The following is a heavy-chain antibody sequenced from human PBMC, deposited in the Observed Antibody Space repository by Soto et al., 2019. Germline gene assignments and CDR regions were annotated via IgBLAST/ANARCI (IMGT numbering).Heavy chain of an antibody. D-gene: IGHD5-12*01. J-gene: IGHJ4*02. CDR2: TYYRSRWYN. CDR3: ARGRLHGGGYDSLFDY. CDR1: GDSVSSNSAA. V-gene: IGHV6-1*01. Sequence: PSQTLSLTCAISGDSVSSNSAAWNWIRQSPSRGLEWLGRTYYRSRWYNDYAVSVKSRITVNPDTSKNQFSLHLNSVTPEDTAVYYCARGRLHGGGYDSLFDYWGQGTLVTVSS.